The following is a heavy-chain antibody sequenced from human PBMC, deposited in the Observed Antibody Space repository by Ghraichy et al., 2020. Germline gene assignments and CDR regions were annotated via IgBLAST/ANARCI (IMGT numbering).Heavy chain of an antibody. V-gene: IGHV3-7*03. J-gene: IGHJ4*02. CDR1: GFTFSSHW. Sequence: GGSLRLSCSVSGFTFSSHWMSWVRQAPGKGLEWVASINDDGRQKYYVDSVMGRFTISRDNAEKSLHLQMSSLRADDTAVYYCTRDPSPNGSGWYYCDFWGQGTLVNFSS. CDR2: INDDGRQK. D-gene: IGHD6-19*01. CDR3: TRDPSPNGSGWYYCDF.